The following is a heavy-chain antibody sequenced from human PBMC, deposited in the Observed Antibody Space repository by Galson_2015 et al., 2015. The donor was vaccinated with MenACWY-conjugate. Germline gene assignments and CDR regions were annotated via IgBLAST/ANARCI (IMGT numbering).Heavy chain of an antibody. CDR2: INPNSGAT. J-gene: IGHJ3*01. D-gene: IGHD5-12*01. CDR1: GYTFTGHY. Sequence: SVKVSCKASGYTFTGHYMHWVRQAPGQGLEWMGWINPNSGATKCAQKFQGWVTMTRDTSVSTAYMELSRVSSDDTAVYYCAREGYSDHDLADFDVRGQGTMVTVSS. CDR3: AREGYSDHDLADFDV. V-gene: IGHV1-2*04.